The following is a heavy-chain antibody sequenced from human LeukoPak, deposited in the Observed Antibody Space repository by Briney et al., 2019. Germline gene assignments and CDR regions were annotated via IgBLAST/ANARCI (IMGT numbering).Heavy chain of an antibody. J-gene: IGHJ6*02. V-gene: IGHV3-21*04. Sequence: PGGSLRLSCAASGFTFSSYSMNWVRQAPGKGLEWVSSISSSSSYIYYADSVKGRFTISRDNAKNSLYLQMNSLRAEDTALYYCAKDITAGYYDFYYGMDVWGQGTTVTVSS. CDR3: AKDITAGYYDFYYGMDV. CDR2: ISSSSSYI. D-gene: IGHD3-3*01. CDR1: GFTFSSYS.